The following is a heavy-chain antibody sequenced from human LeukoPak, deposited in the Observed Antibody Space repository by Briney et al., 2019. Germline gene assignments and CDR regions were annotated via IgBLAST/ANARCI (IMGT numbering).Heavy chain of an antibody. V-gene: IGHV1-24*01. J-gene: IGHJ4*02. CDR2: FDPEDGET. Sequence: ASVKVSCKVSGYTLTELSMHWVRPAPGKGLEWMGGFDPEDGETIYAQKFQGRVTMTEDTSTDTAYMELSSLRSEDTAVYYCHGSGSYGGPRDYWGQGTLVTVSS. CDR3: HGSGSYGGPRDY. CDR1: GYTLTELS. D-gene: IGHD3-10*01.